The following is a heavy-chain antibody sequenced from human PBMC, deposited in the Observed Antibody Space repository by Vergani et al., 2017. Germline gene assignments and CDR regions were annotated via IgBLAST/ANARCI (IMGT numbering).Heavy chain of an antibody. D-gene: IGHD3-22*01. Sequence: EVQLVQSGAEVKKPGESLKISCQISGYSFTNYWIGWVRQMPGKGLEWMGIIHPADSDTRYSPSFQGQVTISVDKSISTAYLQGSSLRASDSAMYYCARLYGRDSSGSKYFDYWGEGTLVTVSS. CDR1: GYSFTNYW. J-gene: IGHJ4*02. CDR3: ARLYGRDSSGSKYFDY. V-gene: IGHV5-51*01. CDR2: IHPADSDT.